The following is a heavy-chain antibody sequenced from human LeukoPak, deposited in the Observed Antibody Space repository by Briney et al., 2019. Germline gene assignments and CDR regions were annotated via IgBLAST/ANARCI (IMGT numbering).Heavy chain of an antibody. D-gene: IGHD3-22*01. J-gene: IGHJ3*02. V-gene: IGHV4-39*01. Sequence: SETLSLTCTVSGGSISSSSYYWGWIRQPPGKGLEWIGTIYYSGSTYYNPSPKSRVTISVDTSKNQFSLKLSSVTAADTAVYYCARHAYYYDRSGSYEALDIWGQGTMVTVSS. CDR3: ARHAYYYDRSGSYEALDI. CDR2: IYYSGST. CDR1: GGSISSSSYY.